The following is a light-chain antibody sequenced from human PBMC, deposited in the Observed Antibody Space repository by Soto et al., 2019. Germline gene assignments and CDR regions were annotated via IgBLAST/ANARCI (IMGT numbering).Light chain of an antibody. CDR3: CSYAGSYTHYV. Sequence: QSVLTQPRSVSGSPGQSFTISCTGSSSDDGGYNYVSWYQQYPGKAPKVMIYAVTKRPSGVPDRISGSKSGNTASLTISGLQAEDEADYYCCSYAGSYTHYVFGTGTKLTVL. V-gene: IGLV2-11*01. CDR2: AVT. CDR1: SSDDGGYNY. J-gene: IGLJ1*01.